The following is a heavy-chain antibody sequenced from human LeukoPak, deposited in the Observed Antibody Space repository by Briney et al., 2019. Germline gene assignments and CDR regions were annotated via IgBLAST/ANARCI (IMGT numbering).Heavy chain of an antibody. CDR3: ARDGVLGGLFVWDY. Sequence: ASETPCLTCTVSGGSISRYYGSWIWQPPGKGLEWIGYIYYSGSTNYNPSLKSRVTISVDTSKNQFSLKLSSVTAADTAVYYCARDGVLGGLFVWDYWGQGTLVTVSS. CDR2: IYYSGST. J-gene: IGHJ4*02. CDR1: GGSISRYY. V-gene: IGHV4-59*01. D-gene: IGHD3-16*01.